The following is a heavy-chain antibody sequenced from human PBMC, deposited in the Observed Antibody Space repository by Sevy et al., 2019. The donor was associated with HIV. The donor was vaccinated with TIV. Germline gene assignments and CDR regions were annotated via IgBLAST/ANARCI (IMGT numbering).Heavy chain of an antibody. CDR3: ARRGSVELPARGWFDP. J-gene: IGHJ5*02. D-gene: IGHD3-16*01. Sequence: RSGESLKISCKGSGYKFSDYWIGWVRQMPGKGLEWMGIIYPDDSDTRYSPSFQGQVTLLVDKSINTAYLQWTSLKASDTAMYYCARRGSVELPARGWFDPWGQGTLVTVSS. CDR1: GYKFSDYW. V-gene: IGHV5-51*01. CDR2: IYPDDSDT.